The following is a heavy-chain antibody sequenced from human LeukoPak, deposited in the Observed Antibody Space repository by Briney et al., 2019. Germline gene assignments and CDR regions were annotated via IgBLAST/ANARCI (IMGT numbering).Heavy chain of an antibody. J-gene: IGHJ5*02. CDR2: ISGSGGST. V-gene: IGHV3-23*01. D-gene: IGHD2-15*01. Sequence: HAGGSLRLSCAASGFTFSSYAMSWVRQAPGKGLEWVSAISGSGGSTYYAGSVKGRFTISRDNSKNTLYLQMNSLRAEDTAVYYCAKGDIVVRGWFDPWGQGTLVTVSS. CDR3: AKGDIVVRGWFDP. CDR1: GFTFSSYA.